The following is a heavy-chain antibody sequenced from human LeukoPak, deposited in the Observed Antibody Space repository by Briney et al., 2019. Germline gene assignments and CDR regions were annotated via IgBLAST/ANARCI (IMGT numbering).Heavy chain of an antibody. CDR1: GASISNYY. J-gene: IGHJ4*02. CDR2: IYYSGST. V-gene: IGHV4-59*01. CDR3: ARATGDIHIDS. Sequence: SETLSLTCTVSGASISNYYWTWIRQPPGKGLEWIAYIYYSGSTDYNPSLKSRVTISVDTSHNQFSLKLSSVTAADTAVYYCARATGDIHIDSWGRGTLVTVTS. D-gene: IGHD1-14*01.